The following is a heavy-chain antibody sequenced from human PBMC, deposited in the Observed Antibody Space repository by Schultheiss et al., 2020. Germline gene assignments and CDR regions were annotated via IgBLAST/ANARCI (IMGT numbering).Heavy chain of an antibody. V-gene: IGHV3-73*01. CDR3: AKYRTDGGPNWFDP. D-gene: IGHD2-15*01. Sequence: GGSLRLSCAASGFTFSGSAIHWVRQASGKGLEWIGRVRSKANNFATAYGASLKGRFTISRDDSKNTAYLQMNSLRAEDTAVYYCAKYRTDGGPNWFDPWGQGTLVTVSS. CDR2: VRSKANNFAT. J-gene: IGHJ5*02. CDR1: GFTFSGSA.